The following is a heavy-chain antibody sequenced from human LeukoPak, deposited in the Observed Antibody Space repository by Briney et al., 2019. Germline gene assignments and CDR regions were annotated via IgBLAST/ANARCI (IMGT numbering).Heavy chain of an antibody. CDR1: GFTFSSYA. CDR2: MSSNGGST. CDR3: ARAGYDGNLRWYFDL. J-gene: IGHJ2*01. D-gene: IGHD4-23*01. Sequence: GGSLRLSCAASGFTFSSYAMHWVRQAPGKGLEYVSAMSSNGGSTYYADSVKGRFTMSRDNSKNTLYLEMGSLRAEDMAVYYCARAGYDGNLRWYFDLWGRGTLVTVSS. V-gene: IGHV3-64*02.